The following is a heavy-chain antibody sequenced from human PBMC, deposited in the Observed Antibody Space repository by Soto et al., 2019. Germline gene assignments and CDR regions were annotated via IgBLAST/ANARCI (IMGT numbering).Heavy chain of an antibody. CDR1: GGTFNNYA. V-gene: IGHV1-69*01. CDR3: ASFYGTLVRGVWSSPYEMDV. Sequence: QVLLVQSGPEVKKPGSSVKVSCKASGGTFNNYAINWVRQAPGKGLEWMGGIIPTFGTGNHAQKVQGRVTITPDETTTKAYMDLHSLRSEDTAIYYWASFYGTLVRGVWSSPYEMDVWGQGTTVIVSS. D-gene: IGHD3-10*02. CDR2: IIPTFGTG. J-gene: IGHJ6*02.